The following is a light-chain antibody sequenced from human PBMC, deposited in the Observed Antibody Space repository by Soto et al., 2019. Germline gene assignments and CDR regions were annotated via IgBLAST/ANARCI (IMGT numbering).Light chain of an antibody. CDR1: SSDVGGHNF. V-gene: IGLV2-14*03. CDR2: DVR. Sequence: SALTQPASVSGSPGQSITISCTGTSSDVGGHNFVSWYQQHPGRAPKLMIYDVRNRPSGVSNRFSGSKSAKTASLVISGPQAEDEADYYCSSYSSSDTLVFGGGTKLTVL. CDR3: SSYSSSDTLV. J-gene: IGLJ2*01.